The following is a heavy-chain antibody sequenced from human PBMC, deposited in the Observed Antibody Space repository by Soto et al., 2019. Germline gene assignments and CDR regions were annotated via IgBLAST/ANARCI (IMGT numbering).Heavy chain of an antibody. Sequence: ASVKVSCKASGYTFTRYGISWVRQAPGQGLEWMGWISGYNGDTNYAQKFQDRVSMTIDTSTGTAYMELRRLTSDDTAIYYCAKNGQPPYYYYGLDVWGQGTKVTVSS. CDR3: AKNGQPPYYYYGLDV. V-gene: IGHV1-18*01. CDR1: GYTFTRYG. J-gene: IGHJ6*02. D-gene: IGHD2-8*01. CDR2: ISGYNGDT.